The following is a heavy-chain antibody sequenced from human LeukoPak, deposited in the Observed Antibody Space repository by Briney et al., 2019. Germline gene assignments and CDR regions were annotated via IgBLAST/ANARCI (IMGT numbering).Heavy chain of an antibody. CDR3: ASTIVVVPAAILGTLDY. J-gene: IGHJ4*02. Sequence: SVKVSCKASGGTFSSYAISWVRQAPGQGLEWMGGIIPIFGTANYAQKFQGRVTITTDESTSTAYMELSSLRSEDTAVYYCASTIVVVPAAILGTLDYWGQGTLVTVSS. CDR2: IIPIFGTA. D-gene: IGHD2-2*01. CDR1: GGTFSSYA. V-gene: IGHV1-69*05.